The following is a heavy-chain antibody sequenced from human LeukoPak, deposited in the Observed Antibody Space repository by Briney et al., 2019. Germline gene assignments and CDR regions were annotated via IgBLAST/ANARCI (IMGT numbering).Heavy chain of an antibody. J-gene: IGHJ4*02. CDR3: ATGGSGYVSY. D-gene: IGHD5-12*01. V-gene: IGHV3-20*04. CDR2: INWNGGST. CDR1: GFTVSSNY. Sequence: GGSLRLSCAASGFTVSSNYMSWVRQAPGKGLEWVSGINWNGGSTGYADSVKGRFTISRDNAKNTLYLHMNSLRAEGTAVYYCATGGSGYVSYWGQGTLVTVSS.